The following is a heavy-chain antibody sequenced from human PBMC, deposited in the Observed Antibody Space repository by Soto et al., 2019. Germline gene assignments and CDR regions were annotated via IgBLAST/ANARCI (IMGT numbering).Heavy chain of an antibody. Sequence: GGSLRLSCAASGFRFGDHYMTWIRRAPGKGLEWVSKISGDGTTVYYADSVKGRFTVSRDNAKNSLYLQVNSLRAEDTAVYYCAGDPFYYASGFWGQGTLVTVSS. J-gene: IGHJ4*02. CDR1: GFRFGDHY. CDR2: ISGDGTTV. CDR3: AGDPFYYASGF. V-gene: IGHV3-11*01. D-gene: IGHD3-10*01.